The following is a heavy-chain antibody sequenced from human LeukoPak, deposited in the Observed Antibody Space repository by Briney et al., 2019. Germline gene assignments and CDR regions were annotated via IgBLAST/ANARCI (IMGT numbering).Heavy chain of an antibody. CDR3: TRDQRKYCSRTTCFVFDI. Sequence: PGGSLRLSCTASGFTFNDYWMTWVRQTPGKGLEWVSTISGGGDATYYAHSVKGRFAVSRDNSKKTLYLQLNSLRAEDTAVYYCTRDQRKYCSRTTCFVFDIWGQGTVVSVSS. CDR1: GFTFNDYW. D-gene: IGHD2-2*01. J-gene: IGHJ3*02. V-gene: IGHV3-23*01. CDR2: ISGGGDAT.